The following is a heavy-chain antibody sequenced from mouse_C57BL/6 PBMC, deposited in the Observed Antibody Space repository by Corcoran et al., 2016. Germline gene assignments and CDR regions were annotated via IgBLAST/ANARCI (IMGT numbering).Heavy chain of an antibody. V-gene: IGHV1-26*01. D-gene: IGHD2-2*01. Sequence: EVQLQQSGPELVKPGASVKISCKASGYTFTDYYMNWVKQSHGKSLEWIGDINPNNGGTSYNQKFKGKATLTVDKSSSTAYMELRSLTSEDSAVYYCARGYRGNWYSDVWGTGTTVTVSS. CDR3: ARGYRGNWYSDV. CDR2: INPNNGGT. J-gene: IGHJ1*03. CDR1: GYTFTDYY.